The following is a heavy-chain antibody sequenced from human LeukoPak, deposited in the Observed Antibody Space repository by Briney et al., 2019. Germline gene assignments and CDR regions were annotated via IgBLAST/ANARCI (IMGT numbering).Heavy chain of an antibody. CDR3: ARGRVTRGAPTYYYYYMDV. D-gene: IGHD4-23*01. J-gene: IGHJ6*03. CDR2: ISAYNGNT. V-gene: IGHV1-18*04. CDR1: GYTFTSYY. Sequence: ASVKVSCKASGYTFTSYYMHWVRQAPGQGLEWMGWISAYNGNTNYAQKLQGRVTMTTDTSTSTAYMELRSLRSDDTAVYYCARGRVTRGAPTYYYYYMDVWGKGTTVTISS.